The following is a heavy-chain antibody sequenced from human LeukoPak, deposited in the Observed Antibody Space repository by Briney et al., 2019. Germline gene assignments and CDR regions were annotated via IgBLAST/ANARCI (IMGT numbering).Heavy chain of an antibody. CDR3: ARSGWAADY. J-gene: IGHJ4*02. CDR2: IWYDGSNK. D-gene: IGHD1-26*01. CDR1: GFTFSSYG. V-gene: IGHV3-33*01. Sequence: GRSLRLSCAASGFTFSSYGMHWVRQAPSKGLEWVAVIWYDGSNKYYADSVKGRFTISRDNSKNTLYLQMNSLRAEDTAVYYCARSGWAADYWGQGTLVTVSS.